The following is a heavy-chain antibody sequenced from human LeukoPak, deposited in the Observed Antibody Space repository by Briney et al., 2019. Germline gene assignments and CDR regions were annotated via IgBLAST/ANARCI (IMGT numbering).Heavy chain of an antibody. CDR1: GFTYSSYE. D-gene: IGHD3-22*01. CDR2: ISSSGSTI. Sequence: GGSLRLSCAASGFTYSSYEMNWVRQAPGKGGEWVSYISSSGSTIYYADSVKGRFTISRDNAKNSLYLQMNSRRGEDTAVYYCARDPKYYYDSSGYFDWGQGTLVTVSS. J-gene: IGHJ4*02. V-gene: IGHV3-48*03. CDR3: ARDPKYYYDSSGYFD.